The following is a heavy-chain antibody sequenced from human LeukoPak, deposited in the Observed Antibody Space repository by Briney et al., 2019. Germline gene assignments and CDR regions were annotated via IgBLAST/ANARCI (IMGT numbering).Heavy chain of an antibody. CDR2: ISGSGGST. D-gene: IGHD6-6*01. CDR3: AKDWGSSSSDPVNYYYGMDV. CDR1: GFTFSSYA. V-gene: IGHV3-23*01. J-gene: IGHJ6*02. Sequence: GGSLRLSCAASGFTFSSYAMSWVRQAPGKGLEWVSAISGSGGSTYYADSVKGRFTISRDNSKNTLYLQMNSLRAEDTAVYYCAKDWGSSSSDPVNYYYGMDVWGQGTTVTVSS.